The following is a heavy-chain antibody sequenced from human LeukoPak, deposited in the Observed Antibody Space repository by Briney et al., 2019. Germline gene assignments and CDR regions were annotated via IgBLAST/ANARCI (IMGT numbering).Heavy chain of an antibody. CDR1: GDSVNSSSSY. D-gene: IGHD6-19*01. J-gene: IGHJ3*02. Sequence: SATLSLTCTVSGDSVNSSSSYWGWIRQPPGKGLEWIGTIYYTGSTYYNPSLKSRVTISVDTSKKQFSLRLSSVTATDTAVYYCARWTRLSGGHDAFDIWGQGTMVTVSS. CDR3: ARWTRLSGGHDAFDI. V-gene: IGHV4-39*01. CDR2: IYYTGST.